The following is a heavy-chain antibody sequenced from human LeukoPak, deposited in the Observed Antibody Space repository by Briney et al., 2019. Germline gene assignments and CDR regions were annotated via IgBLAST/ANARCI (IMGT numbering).Heavy chain of an antibody. CDR2: IYTSGST. CDR3: ARDQKLVVPAAIAYYYYMDV. J-gene: IGHJ6*03. D-gene: IGHD2-2*02. Sequence: PSETLSLTRTVSGGSISSYYWSWIRQPAGKGLEWIGRIYTSGSTNYNPSLKSRVTMSVDTSKNQFSLKLSSVTAADTAVYYCARDQKLVVPAAIAYYYYMDVWGKGTTVTVSS. CDR1: GGSISSYY. V-gene: IGHV4-4*07.